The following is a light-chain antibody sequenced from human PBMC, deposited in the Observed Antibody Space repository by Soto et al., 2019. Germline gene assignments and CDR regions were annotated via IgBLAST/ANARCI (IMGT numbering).Light chain of an antibody. J-gene: IGKJ1*01. V-gene: IGKV4-1*01. CDR3: QKDSSTPRT. Sequence: DIVMTQSPDSLAVSLGERATINCKSSQSVLYSSNNKNYLAWYQQKPGQPPKLLIYWASTRESGVPDRFSGSGSGTDFTLTISSLQAEDVAVYYCQKDSSTPRTFGQGTKVEIK. CDR2: WAS. CDR1: QSVLYSSNNKNY.